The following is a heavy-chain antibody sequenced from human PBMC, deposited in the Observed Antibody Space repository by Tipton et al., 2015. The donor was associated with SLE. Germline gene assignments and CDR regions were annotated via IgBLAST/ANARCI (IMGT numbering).Heavy chain of an antibody. V-gene: IGHV4-34*01. Sequence: TLSLTCAVYGGSFSGYYWSWIRQPPGKGLEWIGEINHSGSTNYNPSLKSRVTISVDTSKNQFSLKLSSVTAADTAVYHCARGRGGSFSDFDYWGQGTLVTVSA. D-gene: IGHD1-26*01. CDR2: INHSGST. CDR3: ARGRGGSFSDFDY. J-gene: IGHJ4*02. CDR1: GGSFSGYY.